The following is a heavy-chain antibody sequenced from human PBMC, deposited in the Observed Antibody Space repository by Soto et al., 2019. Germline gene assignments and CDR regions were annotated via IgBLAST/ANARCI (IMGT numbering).Heavy chain of an antibody. CDR3: ARGRVVVVAATTYNWFDP. Sequence: QVQLQQWGAGLLKPSETLSLTCAVYGGSFSGYYWSWIRQPPGKGLEWIGEINHSGSTNYNPSLKSRVTISGDTSKNQFSLKLSSVTAADTAVYDCARGRVVVVAATTYNWFDPWGQGTLVTVSS. CDR2: INHSGST. V-gene: IGHV4-34*01. CDR1: GGSFSGYY. J-gene: IGHJ5*02. D-gene: IGHD2-15*01.